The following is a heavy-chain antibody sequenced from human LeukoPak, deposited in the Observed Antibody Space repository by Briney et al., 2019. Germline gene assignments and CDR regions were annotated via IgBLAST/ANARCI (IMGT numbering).Heavy chain of an antibody. Sequence: GGSLRLSCAASGLTFSSYWMSWVRQAPGKGLEWVANIKQDGSEKYYVDSVKGRFTISRDNAKNSLYLQMNSLRAEDTAVYYCATEGSVRNYYYYGMDVWGQGTTVTVSS. D-gene: IGHD2-15*01. CDR3: ATEGSVRNYYYYGMDV. CDR1: GLTFSSYW. CDR2: IKQDGSEK. V-gene: IGHV3-7*01. J-gene: IGHJ6*02.